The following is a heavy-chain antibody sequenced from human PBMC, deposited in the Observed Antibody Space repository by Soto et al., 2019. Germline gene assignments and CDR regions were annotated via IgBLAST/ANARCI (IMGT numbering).Heavy chain of an antibody. Sequence: EVQLVESGGGLVQPGGSLRVSCAASGFTFSTYWMSWVRQAPGKGLEWVANIKQDGSEKWYVDSVKGRFTISRDNAKKSRFLQRTSLGVGDTAAYYCARGDYHDNSGPFSDAFDVWGQGTMVTVSS. CDR1: GFTFSTYW. V-gene: IGHV3-7*04. J-gene: IGHJ3*01. D-gene: IGHD3-22*01. CDR3: ARGDYHDNSGPFSDAFDV. CDR2: IKQDGSEK.